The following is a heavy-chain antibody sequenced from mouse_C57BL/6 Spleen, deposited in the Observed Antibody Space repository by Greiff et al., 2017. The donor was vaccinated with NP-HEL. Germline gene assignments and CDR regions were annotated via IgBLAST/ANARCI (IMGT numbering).Heavy chain of an antibody. CDR3: ARRSEGFAY. J-gene: IGHJ3*01. CDR2: ISGGGGNT. CDR1: GFTFSSYT. V-gene: IGHV5-9*01. Sequence: EVQGVESGGGLVKPGGSLKLSCAASGFTFSSYTMSWVRQTPEKRLEWVATISGGGGNTYYPDSVKGRFTISRDNAKNTLYLQMSSLRSEDTALYYCARRSEGFAYWGQGTLVTASA.